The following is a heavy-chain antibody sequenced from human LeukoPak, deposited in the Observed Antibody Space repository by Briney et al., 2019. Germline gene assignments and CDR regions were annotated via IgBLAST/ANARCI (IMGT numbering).Heavy chain of an antibody. CDR3: ARHGPYYDILTGYQTAHPAFDY. D-gene: IGHD3-9*01. CDR2: INHSGST. Sequence: SETLSLTCAVYGGSFSGYYWSWIRQPPGKGLEWIGEINHSGSTNYNPSPKSRVTISVDTSKNQFSLKLSSVTAADTAVYYCARHGPYYDILTGYQTAHPAFDYWGQGTLVTVSS. V-gene: IGHV4-34*01. J-gene: IGHJ4*02. CDR1: GGSFSGYY.